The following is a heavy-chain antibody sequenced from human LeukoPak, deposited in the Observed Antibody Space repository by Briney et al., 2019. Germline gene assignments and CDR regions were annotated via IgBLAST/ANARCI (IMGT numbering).Heavy chain of an antibody. CDR3: ARVKGTRRVYGGNSWYYFDY. D-gene: IGHD4-23*01. V-gene: IGHV1-2*02. J-gene: IGHJ4*02. Sequence: GASVKVSCKASGYTFTGYYMHWVRQAPGQGLEWMGWINPNSGGTNYAQKLQGRVTMTRDTSISTAYMELSRLRSDDTAVYYCARVKGTRRVYGGNSWYYFDYWGQGTLVTVSS. CDR2: INPNSGGT. CDR1: GYTFTGYY.